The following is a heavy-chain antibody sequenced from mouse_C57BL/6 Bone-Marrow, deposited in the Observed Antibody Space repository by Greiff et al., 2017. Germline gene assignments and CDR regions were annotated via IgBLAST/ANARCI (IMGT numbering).Heavy chain of an antibody. CDR3: ARFDYYGSSSSDFDV. V-gene: IGHV1-26*01. CDR2: INPNNGGT. J-gene: IGHJ1*03. D-gene: IGHD1-1*01. CDR1: GYTFTDYY. Sequence: EVQLQQSGPELVKPGASVKISCKASGYTFTDYYMNWVKQSHGKSLEWIGDINPNNGGTSYNQKFKGKATLTVDKSSSTAYMELRSLTSEDSAVYYCARFDYYGSSSSDFDVWGTGTTVTVSS.